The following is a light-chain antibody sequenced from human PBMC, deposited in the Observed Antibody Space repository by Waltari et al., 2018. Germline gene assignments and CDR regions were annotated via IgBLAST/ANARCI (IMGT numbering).Light chain of an antibody. CDR1: QSLVHSDGNTY. V-gene: IGKV2-30*02. Sequence: DVVMTQSPLSLPVTLGQPASISCRSSQSLVHSDGNTYLNWFQPRPGQSPRRRFYRVSNRDSGVPDRFSGSGSGTDFTLKISRVDAEDVGVYYCMQGTHWPWTFGQGTKVEIK. CDR3: MQGTHWPWT. J-gene: IGKJ1*01. CDR2: RVS.